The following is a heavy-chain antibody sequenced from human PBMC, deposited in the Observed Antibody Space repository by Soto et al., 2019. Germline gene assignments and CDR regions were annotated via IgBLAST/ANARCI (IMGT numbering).Heavy chain of an antibody. D-gene: IGHD6-13*01. J-gene: IGHJ4*02. CDR3: AIGRYGNTWYFAFDY. V-gene: IGHV1-2*04. CDR1: GYTFTGYY. Sequence: ASVKVSCKASGYTFTGYYMHWVRQAPGQGLEWMGWINPNSGGTNYAQKFQGWVTMTRDTSISTAYMELSSLRSEDTAVYYCAIGRYGNTWYFAFDYWGQGTLVTGSS. CDR2: INPNSGGT.